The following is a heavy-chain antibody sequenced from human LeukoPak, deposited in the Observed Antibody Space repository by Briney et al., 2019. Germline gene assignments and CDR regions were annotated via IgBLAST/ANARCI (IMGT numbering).Heavy chain of an antibody. CDR3: ARDLAIQLPGTFDY. CDR2: ISSSSSYI. V-gene: IGHV3-21*01. D-gene: IGHD5-18*01. Sequence: GGSLRLSCAASGFTFSSYSMNWVRQAPGKGLEWVSSISSSSSYIYYADSVKGRFTISIDNAKNSLYLQMNSLRAEDTDVYYCARDLAIQLPGTFDYWGQGTLVTVSS. CDR1: GFTFSSYS. J-gene: IGHJ4*02.